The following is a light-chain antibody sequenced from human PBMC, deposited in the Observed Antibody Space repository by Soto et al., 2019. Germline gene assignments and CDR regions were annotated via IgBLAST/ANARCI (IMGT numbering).Light chain of an antibody. J-gene: IGKJ3*01. Sequence: DVQMTQSPSSVSASVGDRVTITCRASQHINTWLARYQQKPGKAPRLLISAASNLEDGVPPRFSGSGSGTDFTLTISSLQPADFATYYCQLSNIVPFTFGPGTRVDVK. V-gene: IGKV1-12*02. CDR1: QHINTW. CDR3: QLSNIVPFT. CDR2: AAS.